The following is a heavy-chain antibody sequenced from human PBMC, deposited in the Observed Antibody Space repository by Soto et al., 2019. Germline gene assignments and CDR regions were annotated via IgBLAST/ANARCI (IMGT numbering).Heavy chain of an antibody. CDR1: GYSVARYF. J-gene: IGHJ6*01. V-gene: IGHV1-46*01. Sequence: ASVKVSCKASGYSVARYFMHWVRQAPGKGLEWLGVINPSADTTTYAQKFQGRVTMTWDTSTNTVFMDVSSLRSEDTAHYYCARGIQPPTLSPWDVWGPGTSVTVSS. D-gene: IGHD1-1*01. CDR3: ARGIQPPTLSPWDV. CDR2: INPSADTT.